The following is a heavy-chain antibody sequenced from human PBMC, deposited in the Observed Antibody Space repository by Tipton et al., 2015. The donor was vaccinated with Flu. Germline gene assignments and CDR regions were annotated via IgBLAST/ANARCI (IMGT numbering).Heavy chain of an antibody. V-gene: IGHV3-23*01. CDR3: AKSPVDAGLGKNFDY. CDR1: GFTFTNYA. J-gene: IGHJ4*02. CDR2: INGDGGST. Sequence: SLRFSCAASGFTFTNYAMSWVRQAPGKGLDWASTINGDGGSTYYADSVRGRFTISRDNSKNTLYLQMIDLRPDDTAVYYCAKSPVDAGLGKNFDYWGQGTLVSVSS. D-gene: IGHD5-18*01.